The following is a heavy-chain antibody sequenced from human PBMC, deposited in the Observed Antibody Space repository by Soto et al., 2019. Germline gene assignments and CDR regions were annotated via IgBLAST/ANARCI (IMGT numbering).Heavy chain of an antibody. Sequence: SLRLSCAASAFTFSSYWMHWVRKAPGKGLVWVSRINSDGSSTSYADSVKGRFTISRDNAKNTLYLQMNSLRAEYTAVYYCAGAPVVNSHYYDDYYYGMDVWGQGTTVTVSS. D-gene: IGHD3-22*01. CDR1: AFTFSSYW. CDR3: AGAPVVNSHYYDDYYYGMDV. CDR2: INSDGSST. V-gene: IGHV3-74*01. J-gene: IGHJ6*02.